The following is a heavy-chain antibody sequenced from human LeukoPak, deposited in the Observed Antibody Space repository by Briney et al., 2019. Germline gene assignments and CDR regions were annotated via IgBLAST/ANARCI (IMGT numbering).Heavy chain of an antibody. V-gene: IGHV1-18*01. J-gene: IGHJ6*03. CDR2: ISAYNGNT. CDR1: GYTFTSYG. D-gene: IGHD4-23*01. Sequence: GASVKVSCKASGYTFTSYGISWVRQAPGQGLEWMGWISAYNGNTNYAQKLQGRVTMTTDTSTSTAYMELRSLRSDDTAVYYCARRHGRKGRRNSVYYYYYMDVWGKGTTATVSS. CDR3: ARRHGRKGRRNSVYYYYYMDV.